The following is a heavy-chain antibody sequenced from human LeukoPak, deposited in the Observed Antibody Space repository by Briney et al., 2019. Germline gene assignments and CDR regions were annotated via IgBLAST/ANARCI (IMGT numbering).Heavy chain of an antibody. J-gene: IGHJ4*02. CDR2: IYYSGST. CDR1: GVSISSYY. V-gene: IGHV4-59*01. D-gene: IGHD6-19*01. CDR3: AREASGWFQFDY. Sequence: SETLSLTCTVSGVSISSYYWSWIRQPPGKGLEWIGYIYYSGSTNYNPSLKSRVTISVDTSKNQFSLKLSSVTAADTAVYYCAREASGWFQFDYWGQGTLVTVSS.